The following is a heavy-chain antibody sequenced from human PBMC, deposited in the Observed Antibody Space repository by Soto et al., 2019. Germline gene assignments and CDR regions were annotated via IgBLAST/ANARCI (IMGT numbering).Heavy chain of an antibody. CDR1: GGSFSGYY. Sequence: PSETLSLTCAVYGGSFSGYYWSWIRQPPGKGLEWIGEINHSGSTNYNPSLKGRVTISVDTSKNQFSLKLSSVTAADTAVYYCARGHGLRWYIYYYYGMDVWGQGTTVTVSS. D-gene: IGHD4-17*01. CDR3: ARGHGLRWYIYYYYGMDV. V-gene: IGHV4-34*01. J-gene: IGHJ6*02. CDR2: INHSGST.